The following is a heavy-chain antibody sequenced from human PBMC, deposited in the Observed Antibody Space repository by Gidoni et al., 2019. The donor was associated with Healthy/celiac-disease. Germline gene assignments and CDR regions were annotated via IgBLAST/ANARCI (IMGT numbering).Heavy chain of an antibody. CDR3: ARVRAMLGIVVVPALFDY. Sequence: QLQLQESGPGRGKLSETLSRACSVSGGSLSSRSYYWGWSRQPPGKGLEWIGSIYYSGSTYYNPALKGRVSISVDTSKNKFSLERSSVTAWDTAVYYGARVRAMLGIVVVPALFDYWGQGTLVTVSS. V-gene: IGHV4-39*07. CDR2: IYYSGST. D-gene: IGHD3-22*01. J-gene: IGHJ4*02. CDR1: GGSLSSRSYY.